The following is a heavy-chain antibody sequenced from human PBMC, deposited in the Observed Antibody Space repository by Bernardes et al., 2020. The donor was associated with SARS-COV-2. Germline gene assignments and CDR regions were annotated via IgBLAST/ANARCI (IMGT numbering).Heavy chain of an antibody. V-gene: IGHV3-53*01. CDR2: IYGGGTT. CDR3: ATSINYGDYPSYYYGMDV. CDR1: GFTVSSTY. D-gene: IGHD4-17*01. J-gene: IGHJ6*02. Sequence: GSLRLSCAASGFTVSSTYMNWVRQAPGKGLEWVSVIYGGGTTYYADSVKGRFTISRDDSKNTLYLQMNSLRAEDTAMYYCATSINYGDYPSYYYGMDVWGQGTTVTVSS.